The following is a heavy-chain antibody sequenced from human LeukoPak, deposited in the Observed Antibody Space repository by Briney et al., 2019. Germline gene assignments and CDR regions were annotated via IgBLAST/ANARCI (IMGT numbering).Heavy chain of an antibody. D-gene: IGHD2-15*01. V-gene: IGHV3-53*01. Sequence: PGGSLRLSCAASGFTVSSNYMSWVRQAPGKGLEWVSVIYTGGSTYYADSVKGRFTISRDNSKNTLYLQMNSLRAEDTAVYYCARDRVGRVDDYYYMDVWGKGTTVTVSS. CDR1: GFTVSSNY. J-gene: IGHJ6*03. CDR2: IYTGGST. CDR3: ARDRVGRVDDYYYMDV.